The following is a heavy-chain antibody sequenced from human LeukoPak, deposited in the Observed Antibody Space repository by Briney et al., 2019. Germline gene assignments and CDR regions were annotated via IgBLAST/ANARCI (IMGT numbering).Heavy chain of an antibody. CDR2: INPNSGGT. CDR3: ASQGWGSGSYRIDY. J-gene: IGHJ4*02. CDR1: GYTFTGYY. V-gene: IGHV1-2*06. Sequence: ASVKVSCXASGYTFTGYYMHWVRQARGQGLEWMGRINPNSGGTNYAQKFQGRVTMTRDTSISTAYMELSRLRSDDTAVYYCASQGWGSGSYRIDYWGQGTLVTVSS. D-gene: IGHD1-26*01.